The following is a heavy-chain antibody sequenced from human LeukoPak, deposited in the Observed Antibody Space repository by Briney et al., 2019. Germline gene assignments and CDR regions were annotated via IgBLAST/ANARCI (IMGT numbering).Heavy chain of an antibody. CDR2: IYNSGST. CDR1: GGSLSSYY. J-gene: IGHJ4*02. V-gene: IGHV4-4*07. CDR3: ARDDYGGNRGFDY. D-gene: IGHD4-23*01. Sequence: PSETLSLTCTVSGGSLSSYYWSWIRQPAGKGLEWIGRIYNSGSTNYNPTLKSRVTMSVDTYKNQFSRELSSVTAADTAVYYCARDDYGGNRGFDYWGQGTLVTVSS.